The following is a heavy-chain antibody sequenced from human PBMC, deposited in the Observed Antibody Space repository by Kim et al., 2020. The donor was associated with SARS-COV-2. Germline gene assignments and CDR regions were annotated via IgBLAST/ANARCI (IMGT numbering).Heavy chain of an antibody. Sequence: SETLSLTCAVYGGSFSGYYWNWIRRPPGKGLEWIGEINHSGSTNYNPSLKSRVTISVDTSKNQFSLKQSSVTAADTAVYYCAPKGGDYENSNWFDPWGQGTLVTVSS. J-gene: IGHJ5*02. CDR3: APKGGDYENSNWFDP. CDR2: INHSGST. V-gene: IGHV4-34*01. CDR1: GGSFSGYY. D-gene: IGHD3-16*01.